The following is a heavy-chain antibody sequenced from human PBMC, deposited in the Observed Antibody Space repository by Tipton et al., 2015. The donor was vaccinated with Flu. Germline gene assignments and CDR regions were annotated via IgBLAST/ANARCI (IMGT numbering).Heavy chain of an antibody. J-gene: IGHJ5*02. CDR1: GDSIINSAYY. CDR3: ARRDFSNYVSDPKNWFDP. CDR2: IFHSGST. D-gene: IGHD4-11*01. Sequence: TLSLTCDVSGDSIINSAYYWGWFRQPPGKGLEWIGNIFHSGSTYYNPSLRRRLSISVDRSKNLFSLNLRSVTAADTAVYYCARRDFSNYVSDPKNWFDPWGQGTLVTVSS. V-gene: IGHV4-38-2*01.